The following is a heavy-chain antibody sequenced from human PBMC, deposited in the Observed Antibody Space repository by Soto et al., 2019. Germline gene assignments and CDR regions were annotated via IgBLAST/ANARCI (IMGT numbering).Heavy chain of an antibody. CDR3: AREAIGRGSSWSYSGYGMDV. D-gene: IGHD6-13*01. Sequence: GGSLRLSCAASGFTVSSNYMSWVRQAPGKGLEWVSVIYSGGSTYYADSVKGRFTISRDHSKNTLYLQMNSLRAEDTAVYYCAREAIGRGSSWSYSGYGMDVWGQGTTVTVSS. CDR1: GFTVSSNY. CDR2: IYSGGST. V-gene: IGHV3-53*01. J-gene: IGHJ6*02.